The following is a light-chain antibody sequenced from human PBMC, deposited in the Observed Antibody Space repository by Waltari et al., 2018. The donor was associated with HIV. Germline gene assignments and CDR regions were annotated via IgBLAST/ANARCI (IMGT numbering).Light chain of an antibody. Sequence: QSVLTQPPSVSGAPGQRVTISCTGSSSNIGAGYDVHWYKQLPGTAPNLLIYGNSTRPPGLPHRCSGSKSGTSASLAITGLQAEDEADYYCQSYDSSLSGYVFGTGTKVTVL. CDR1: SSNIGAGYD. V-gene: IGLV1-40*01. CDR3: QSYDSSLSGYV. J-gene: IGLJ1*01. CDR2: GNS.